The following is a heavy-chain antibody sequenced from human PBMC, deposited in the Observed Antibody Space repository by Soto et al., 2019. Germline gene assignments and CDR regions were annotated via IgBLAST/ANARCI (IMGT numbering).Heavy chain of an antibody. CDR2: INQDGGGT. J-gene: IGHJ4*02. Sequence: GGSLRLSCVASGFTFSSSFMVWVRHAPGKGLEWVANINQDGGGTYYVDSVQGRFTISRDNAKDSLYLQMNSLRGEDTAVYYCARYFRGSGRYFFDYWGQGPLVTVSS. D-gene: IGHD6-19*01. V-gene: IGHV3-7*03. CDR3: ARYFRGSGRYFFDY. CDR1: GFTFSSSF.